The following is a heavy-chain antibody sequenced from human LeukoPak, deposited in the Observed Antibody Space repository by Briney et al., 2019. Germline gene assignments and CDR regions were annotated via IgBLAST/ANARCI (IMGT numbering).Heavy chain of an antibody. CDR2: INSNSCDT. V-gene: IGHV1-2*02. Sequence: ASVKVSCHTSGYTFTAYYIHWVRQAPGQGLEWMGWINSNSCDTALPQSFKGRVTMTRDTSIITAYMELSSLTSDDTGMYYCARGPTLGLDIWGQGTMVTVSS. CDR3: ARGPTLGLDI. J-gene: IGHJ3*02. CDR1: GYTFTAYY.